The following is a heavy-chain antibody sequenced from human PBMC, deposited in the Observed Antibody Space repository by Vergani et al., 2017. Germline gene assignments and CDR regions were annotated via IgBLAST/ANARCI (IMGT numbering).Heavy chain of an antibody. Sequence: QVQLQESGPGLVKPSETLSLTCAVSGYSISSGYYWGWIRQPPGKGLEWIGSIYHSGSTYYNPSLKSRVTISVDTSKNQFSLKLSSVTAADTAVYYCARLPLGGYYYEPFDYWGQRTLVTVSS. CDR3: ARLPLGGYYYEPFDY. J-gene: IGHJ4*02. V-gene: IGHV4-38-2*01. CDR2: IYHSGST. CDR1: GYSISSGYY. D-gene: IGHD3-22*01.